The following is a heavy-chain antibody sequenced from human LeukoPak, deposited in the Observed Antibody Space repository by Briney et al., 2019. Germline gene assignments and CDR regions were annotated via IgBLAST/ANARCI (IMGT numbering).Heavy chain of an antibody. D-gene: IGHD2-15*01. Sequence: ASVKVSCKASGCTFTCHYMHWVRQAPGQGLEWMGIINPSGGSTSYAQKFQGRVTMTRDTSTSTVYMELSSLRSEDTAVCDRARGHHTQGYCSGGSCYFESDYWGQGTLVTVSS. V-gene: IGHV1-46*01. CDR3: ARGHHTQGYCSGGSCYFESDY. CDR1: GCTFTCHY. CDR2: INPSGGST. J-gene: IGHJ4*02.